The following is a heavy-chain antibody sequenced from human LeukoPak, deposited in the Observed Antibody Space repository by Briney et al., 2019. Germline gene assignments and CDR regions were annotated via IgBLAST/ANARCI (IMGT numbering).Heavy chain of an antibody. J-gene: IGHJ4*02. Sequence: SETLSLTCTVSGGSISSYYWSWIRQPPGKGLEWIGYIYTSKSTDYNPSLNSRVTISADTSKNQFSLKLSSVSAADTAVYYCARSRGAAGGFDFWSQGTLVTVSS. D-gene: IGHD6-13*01. CDR1: GGSISSYY. CDR2: IYTSKST. CDR3: ARSRGAAGGFDF. V-gene: IGHV4-4*09.